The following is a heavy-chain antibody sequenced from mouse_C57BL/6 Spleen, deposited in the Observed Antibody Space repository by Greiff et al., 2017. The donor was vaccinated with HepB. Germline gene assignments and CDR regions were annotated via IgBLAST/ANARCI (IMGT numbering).Heavy chain of an antibody. CDR3: TRADYDYVNFDY. J-gene: IGHJ2*01. Sequence: EVQLVESGEGLVKPGGSLKLSCAASGFTFSSYAMSWVRQTPEKRLEWVAYISSGGDYIYYADTVKGRFTISRDNARNTLYLQMSSLKSEDTAMYYCTRADYDYVNFDYWGQGTTLTVSS. D-gene: IGHD2-4*01. CDR2: ISSGGDYI. CDR1: GFTFSSYA. V-gene: IGHV5-9-1*02.